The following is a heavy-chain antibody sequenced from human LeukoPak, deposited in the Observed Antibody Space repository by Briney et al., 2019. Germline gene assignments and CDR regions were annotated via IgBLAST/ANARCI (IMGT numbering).Heavy chain of an antibody. J-gene: IGHJ4*02. CDR2: IIPILGIA. V-gene: IGHV1-69*04. Sequence: SVKVSCKASGGTFSSYAISWARQAPGQGLEWMGRIIPILGIANYAQKFQGRVTITADKSTSTAYMELSSLRSEDTAVYYCARGPYDSSGYPSPRQYFDYWGQGTLVTVSS. D-gene: IGHD3-22*01. CDR3: ARGPYDSSGYPSPRQYFDY. CDR1: GGTFSSYA.